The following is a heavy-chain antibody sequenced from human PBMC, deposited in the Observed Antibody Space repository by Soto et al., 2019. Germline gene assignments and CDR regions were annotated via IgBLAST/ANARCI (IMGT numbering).Heavy chain of an antibody. CDR2: ISGSGGST. V-gene: IGHV3-23*01. CDR3: AKGSWFGELYYYYMDV. Sequence: RGSLRLSCAASGFTFSSYAMSWVRQAPGKGLEWVSAISGSGGSTYYADSVKGRFTISRDNSKNTLYLQMNSLRAEDTAVYYCAKGSWFGELYYYYMDVWGKGTTVTVSS. CDR1: GFTFSSYA. D-gene: IGHD3-10*01. J-gene: IGHJ6*03.